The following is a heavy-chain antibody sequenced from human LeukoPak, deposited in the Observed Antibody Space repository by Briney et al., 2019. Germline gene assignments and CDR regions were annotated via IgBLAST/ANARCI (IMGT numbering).Heavy chain of an antibody. CDR2: ISGSGGST. CDR1: GFTFSSYA. D-gene: IGHD5-12*01. J-gene: IGHJ4*02. V-gene: IGHV3-23*01. CDR3: AKGEDIVATDGSLEDY. Sequence: GGSLRLSCAASGFTFSSYAMSWVRQAPGKGLEWVSAISGSGGSTYYADSVKGRFTISRDNSKNTLYLQMNSLRAEDTAVYYCAKGEDIVATDGSLEDYWGQGTLVTVPS.